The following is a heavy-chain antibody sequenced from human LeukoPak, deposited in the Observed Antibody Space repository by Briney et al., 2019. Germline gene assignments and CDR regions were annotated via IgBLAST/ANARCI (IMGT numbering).Heavy chain of an antibody. Sequence: SETLSLTCTVSGGSISSSSYYWGWIRQPPGKGLEWIGSIYYSGSTYYNPFLKSRVTISVDTSKNQFSLKLSSVTAADTAVYYCARHVPYYYDGPRIDYWGQGTLVTVSS. CDR1: GGSISSSSYY. CDR2: IYYSGST. V-gene: IGHV4-39*01. D-gene: IGHD3-22*01. CDR3: ARHVPYYYDGPRIDY. J-gene: IGHJ4*02.